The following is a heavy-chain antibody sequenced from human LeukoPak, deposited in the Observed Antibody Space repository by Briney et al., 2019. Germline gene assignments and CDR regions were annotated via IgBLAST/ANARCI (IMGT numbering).Heavy chain of an antibody. CDR2: ISSSSSYT. V-gene: IGHV3-11*06. CDR1: GFTFSDYY. Sequence: PGGSLRLSCAASGFTFSDYYMSWIRQAPGKGLEWVSYISSSSSYTNYADSVKGRFTISRYNAKNSLYLQMNSLRAEDTAVYYCARDRYCSGGSCYGYYYYYGMDVWGKGTTVTVSS. CDR3: ARDRYCSGGSCYGYYYYYGMDV. D-gene: IGHD2-15*01. J-gene: IGHJ6*04.